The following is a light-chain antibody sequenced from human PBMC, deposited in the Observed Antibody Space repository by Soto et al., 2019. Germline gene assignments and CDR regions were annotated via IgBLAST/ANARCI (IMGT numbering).Light chain of an antibody. CDR1: QGISSS. V-gene: IGKV1-16*01. Sequence: IQMTQYPSSLSASVGDRVTITCRASQGISSSLAWFQQKPGKAPKTLIYAASSLESGVPSRFSGSGSGTEFTLTISSLQPDDFATYYCQQYNSYRAFGQGTKVDIK. CDR2: AAS. CDR3: QQYNSYRA. J-gene: IGKJ1*01.